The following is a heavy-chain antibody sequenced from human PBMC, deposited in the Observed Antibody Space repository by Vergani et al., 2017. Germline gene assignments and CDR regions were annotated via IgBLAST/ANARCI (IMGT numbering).Heavy chain of an antibody. Sequence: QVQLQESGPGLVKSSETLSLTCSVSFDSIRNLYCNWIRQPPGKGLEWIGSINYIENTNYNPTLKTRLTISVDTSKNQFSLTLTSVTAADTAVYYCASDTHSGQRADRWGQGILVTVTS. CDR1: FDSIRNLY. CDR3: ASDTHSGQRADR. D-gene: IGHD6-19*01. CDR2: INYIENT. J-gene: IGHJ5*02. V-gene: IGHV4-59*11.